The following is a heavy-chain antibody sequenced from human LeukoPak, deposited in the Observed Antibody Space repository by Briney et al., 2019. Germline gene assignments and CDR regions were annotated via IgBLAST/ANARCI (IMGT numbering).Heavy chain of an antibody. V-gene: IGHV4-4*07. D-gene: IGHD1-14*01. J-gene: IGHJ5*02. CDR3: AREDRIGGWFDP. CDR1: GGSISSYY. CDR2: IYTSGST. Sequence: SETLSLTCTVSGGSISSYYWSWIQQPAGKGLEWIGRIYTSGSTNYNPSLKSRVTISVDTSKNQFSLKLSSVTAADTAVYYCAREDRIGGWFDPWGQGTLVTVSS.